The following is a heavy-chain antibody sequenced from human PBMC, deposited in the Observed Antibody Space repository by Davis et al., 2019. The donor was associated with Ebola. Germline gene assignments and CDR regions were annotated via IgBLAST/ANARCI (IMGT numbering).Heavy chain of an antibody. D-gene: IGHD1-26*01. Sequence: PGGSLRLSCAASGFTFSSYAMSWVRQAPGKGLEWVSAITGSGRSTYYADSVKGRFTISRDNSKNTLYLQMNSLRAEDTAVYYCAKDLCMVGATCWYFDLWGRGTLVTVSS. J-gene: IGHJ2*01. CDR3: AKDLCMVGATCWYFDL. V-gene: IGHV3-23*01. CDR1: GFTFSSYA. CDR2: ITGSGRST.